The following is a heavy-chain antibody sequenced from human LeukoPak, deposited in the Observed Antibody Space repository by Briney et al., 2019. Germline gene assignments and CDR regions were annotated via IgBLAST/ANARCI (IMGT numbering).Heavy chain of an antibody. V-gene: IGHV4-59*01. Sequence: SETPSLTCTVSGGSISSYYWSWIRQPPGKGLEWIGYIYYSGSTNYNPSLKSRVTISVDTSKNQFSLKLSSVTAADTAVYYCARVMDSSSSSGDYWGQGTLVTVSS. CDR1: GGSISSYY. CDR2: IYYSGST. CDR3: ARVMDSSSSSGDY. J-gene: IGHJ4*02. D-gene: IGHD6-6*01.